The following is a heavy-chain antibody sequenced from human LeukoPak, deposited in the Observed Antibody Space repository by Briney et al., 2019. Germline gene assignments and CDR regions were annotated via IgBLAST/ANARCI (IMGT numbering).Heavy chain of an antibody. CDR1: GYTFTSYG. V-gene: IGHV1-8*02. CDR3: AREDGSYYYYYGMDV. J-gene: IGHJ6*02. CDR2: MNPNSGNT. D-gene: IGHD1-26*01. Sequence: ASVKVSCKASGYTFTSYGINWVRQATGQGLEWMGWMNPNSGNTGYAQKFQGRVTTTRNTSISTAYMELSSLRSEDTAVYYCAREDGSYYYYYGMDVWGQGTTVTVSS.